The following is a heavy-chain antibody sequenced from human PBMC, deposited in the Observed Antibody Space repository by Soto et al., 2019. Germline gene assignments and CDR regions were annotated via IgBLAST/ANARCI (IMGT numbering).Heavy chain of an antibody. Sequence: QVQLQESGPGLVKPSQTLSLTCTVSGGSISSGGYYWSWIRQHPGKGLEWIGYIYYSGSTYYNPSLKCRVTISVDTSKNQCSLKLSSVTAADTAVYYCARGVTMVRGVIHTPYFDYWGQGTLVTVSS. CDR1: GGSISSGGYY. CDR2: IYYSGST. V-gene: IGHV4-31*03. D-gene: IGHD3-10*01. CDR3: ARGVTMVRGVIHTPYFDY. J-gene: IGHJ4*02.